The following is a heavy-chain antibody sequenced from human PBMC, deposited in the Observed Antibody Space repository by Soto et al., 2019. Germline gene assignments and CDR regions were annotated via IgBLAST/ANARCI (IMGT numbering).Heavy chain of an antibody. CDR3: ARVRTAAARSRTSYYYGMDV. D-gene: IGHD6-13*01. V-gene: IGHV1-69*13. CDR1: GGTFSSYA. J-gene: IGHJ6*02. CDR2: IIPIFGTA. Sequence: SVKVSCKASGGTFSSYAISWVRQAPGQGLEWMGGIIPIFGTANYAQKFQGRVTITADESTSTAYMELSSLRSEDTAVYYCARVRTAAARSRTSYYYGMDVWGQGTTVTVSS.